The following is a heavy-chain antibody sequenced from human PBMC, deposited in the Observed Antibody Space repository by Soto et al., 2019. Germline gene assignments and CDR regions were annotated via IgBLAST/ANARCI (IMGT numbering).Heavy chain of an antibody. J-gene: IGHJ4*02. Sequence: QLQLQESGPGLVKPSETLSLTCTVSGGSISSSSYYWGWIRQPPGKGLEWIGSIYYSGSTYYNPSLKSRVTISVDTSKNQFSLKLSSVTAADTAVYYCARRRYGSGSYYQEIDYWGQGTLVTVSS. CDR3: ARRRYGSGSYYQEIDY. D-gene: IGHD3-10*01. V-gene: IGHV4-39*01. CDR2: IYYSGST. CDR1: GGSISSSSYY.